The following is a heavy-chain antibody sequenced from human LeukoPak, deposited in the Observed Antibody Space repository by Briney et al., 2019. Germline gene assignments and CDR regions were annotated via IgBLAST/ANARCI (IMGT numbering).Heavy chain of an antibody. CDR2: IKQDGSEK. CDR3: AREDRPYYDFWSGYYNLDY. Sequence: GGSLRLSCAASGFTFSSYWMSWVRQAPGKGLEWVANIKQDGSEKYYVDSVKGRFTISRDNAKNSLYLQMNSLRAEDTAVYYCAREDRPYYDFWSGYYNLDYWGQGTLVTVSS. CDR1: GFTFSSYW. D-gene: IGHD3-3*01. V-gene: IGHV3-7*01. J-gene: IGHJ4*02.